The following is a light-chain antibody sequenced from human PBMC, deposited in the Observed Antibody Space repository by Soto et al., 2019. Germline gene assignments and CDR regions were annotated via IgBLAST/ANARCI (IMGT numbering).Light chain of an antibody. V-gene: IGKV4-1*01. CDR1: RSVLSSSNNKNF. CDR2: WAS. Sequence: DIVMTRSPDSLAVSLGERATINCKSSRSVLSSSNNKNFLAWYQKKVGQPPRLLIYWASTRDSGVPDRFSGSGSGTDFTLTISSLQAEDVAVYYCQQYYSSPFTFGPGTKVDIK. CDR3: QQYYSSPFT. J-gene: IGKJ3*01.